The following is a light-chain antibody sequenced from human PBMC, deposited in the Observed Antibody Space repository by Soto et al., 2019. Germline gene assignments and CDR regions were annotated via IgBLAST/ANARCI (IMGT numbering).Light chain of an antibody. J-gene: IGKJ3*01. CDR2: GAS. CDR3: QQYGRSPFT. V-gene: IGKV3-20*01. CDR1: LSIYLNA. Sequence: EIVLTQSPGTLSLSPGERATLSCRASLSIYLNALAWYQQKPGQTPRLLIYGASTGATDIPDRFSGSGSRTDFALTISRLEPEDFAMYYCQQYGRSPFTFGPGTRVDLK.